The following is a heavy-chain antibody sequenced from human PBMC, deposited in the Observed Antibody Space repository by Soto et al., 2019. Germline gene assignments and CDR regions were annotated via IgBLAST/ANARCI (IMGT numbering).Heavy chain of an antibody. J-gene: IGHJ4*02. CDR2: ISYDGSHK. CDR1: GFTFSNYG. CDR3: AKDGAPRYCGRSRCQPAGAD. V-gene: IGHV3-30*18. D-gene: IGHD2-15*01. Sequence: QVQLVESGGGVVQPGRSLRLSCAGSGFTFSNYGLHWVRQAPGKGLEWVAVISYDGSHKYYADSVKGRFTISRDNSNNMLYLQMDSLRAEDTAVYYCAKDGAPRYCGRSRCQPAGADWGQGTLVTVSS.